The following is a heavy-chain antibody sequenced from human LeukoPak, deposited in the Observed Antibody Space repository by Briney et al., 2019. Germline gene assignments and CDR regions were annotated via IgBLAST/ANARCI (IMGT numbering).Heavy chain of an antibody. V-gene: IGHV1-18*01. CDR1: GYTFTSCG. CDR2: ISAYNGNT. J-gene: IGHJ4*02. D-gene: IGHD1-7*01. CDR3: ARVRAITGTTGYYFDY. Sequence: ASVKVSCKASGYTFTSCGISWVRQAPGQGLEWMGWISAYNGNTNYAQKLQGRVTMTTDTSTSTAYMELRSLRSDDTAVYYCARVRAITGTTGYYFDYWGQGTLVTVSS.